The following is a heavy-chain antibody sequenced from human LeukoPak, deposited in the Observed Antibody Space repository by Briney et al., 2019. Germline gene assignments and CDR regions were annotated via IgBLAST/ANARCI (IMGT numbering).Heavy chain of an antibody. J-gene: IGHJ5*02. V-gene: IGHV1-18*01. CDR2: ISAYNGNT. CDR1: GYTFTSYG. D-gene: IGHD1-7*01. CDR3: ARVDWNYEYNWFDP. Sequence: ASVKVSCTASGYTFTSYGISWVRQAPGQGLEWMGWISAYNGNTNYAQKLQGRVTMTTDTSTSTAYMELRSLRSDDTAVYYCARVDWNYEYNWFDPWGQGTLVTVSS.